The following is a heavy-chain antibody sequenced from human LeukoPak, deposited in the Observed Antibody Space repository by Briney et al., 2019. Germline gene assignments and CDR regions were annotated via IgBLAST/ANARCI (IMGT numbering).Heavy chain of an antibody. D-gene: IGHD2-21*02. Sequence: SETLSLTCSVPGDSISSYFWSWIRQPPGKGLEWIGFMHDDGRTNYNPSLTSRVSLSIDKSTNEFSLNLRSVTAADTAVYYCARVFRGAVTANWFDIWGQGTLVTVSA. V-gene: IGHV4-59*01. CDR1: GDSISSYF. J-gene: IGHJ5*02. CDR3: ARVFRGAVTANWFDI. CDR2: MHDDGRT.